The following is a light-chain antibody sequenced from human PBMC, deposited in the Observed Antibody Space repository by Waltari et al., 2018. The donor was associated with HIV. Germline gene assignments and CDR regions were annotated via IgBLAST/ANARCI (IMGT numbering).Light chain of an antibody. V-gene: IGLV2-14*01. Sequence: QSALTQPASVSGSPGQSIAISCTGTRSDVGGYNYVSWYQHHPGKAPKLMIYEVSNWPSGVSNRFSGSKSGNTASLTISGLQAEDAADYYCSSYTSSSTVVFGGGTKLTVL. CDR1: RSDVGGYNY. J-gene: IGLJ2*01. CDR2: EVS. CDR3: SSYTSSSTVV.